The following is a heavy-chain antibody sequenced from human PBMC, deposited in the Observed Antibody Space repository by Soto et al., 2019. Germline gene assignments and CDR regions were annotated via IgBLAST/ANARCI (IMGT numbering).Heavy chain of an antibody. J-gene: IGHJ4*02. D-gene: IGHD3-22*01. CDR2: NSAYNGNT. CDR1: GYTFHRYA. Sequence: QVQLVQSGPEVKKPGASVKVSCKASGYTFHRYAFSWVRQAPGQGLEWMGWNSAYNGNTNYAQKFQGRVTMTTETSTSRADMELRSLRSDDTAVYYCARLYYYDTSGYYYVEDVWGPGTLVTVSS. V-gene: IGHV1-18*01. CDR3: ARLYYYDTSGYYYVEDV.